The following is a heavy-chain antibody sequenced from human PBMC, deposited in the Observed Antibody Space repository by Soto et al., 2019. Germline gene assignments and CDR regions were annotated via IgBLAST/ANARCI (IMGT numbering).Heavy chain of an antibody. CDR3: ARGYYYMDV. J-gene: IGHJ6*03. CDR1: GVSFSGYY. CDR2: INHSGST. Sequence: SETLSLTCAVYGVSFSGYYWSWIRQPPGKGLEWIGEINHSGSTNYNPSLKSRVTISVDTSKNQFSLKLSSVTAADTAVYYCARGYYYMDVWGKGTTVTVSS. V-gene: IGHV4-34*01.